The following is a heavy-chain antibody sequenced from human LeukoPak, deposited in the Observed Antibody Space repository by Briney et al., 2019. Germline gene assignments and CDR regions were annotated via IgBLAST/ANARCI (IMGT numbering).Heavy chain of an antibody. V-gene: IGHV4-39*01. CDR3: ASYGDNYYGSGIRGRYFDY. CDR1: GGSISSSSYY. D-gene: IGHD3-10*01. J-gene: IGHJ4*02. CDR2: IYYSGST. Sequence: TTSETLSLACTVSGGSISSSSYYWGWIRQPPGKGLEWIGSIYYSGSTYYNPSLKSRVTISVDTSKNQFSLKLSSVTAADTAVYYCASYGDNYYGSGIRGRYFDYWGQGTLVTVSS.